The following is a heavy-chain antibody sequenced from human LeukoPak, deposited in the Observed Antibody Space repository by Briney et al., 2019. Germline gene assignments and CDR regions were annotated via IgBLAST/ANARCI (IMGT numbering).Heavy chain of an antibody. Sequence: GESLKISCKGSGCTFTTYWIGWVRQMPGKGLEWIGIISPGDSDKRYSPSFQGQVTISADKSICTAYLQWSSLKASDTAMYYCARRGDSYGRFDYWGQGILVTVSS. D-gene: IGHD5-18*01. CDR2: ISPGDSDK. J-gene: IGHJ4*02. V-gene: IGHV5-51*01. CDR1: GCTFTTYW. CDR3: ARRGDSYGRFDY.